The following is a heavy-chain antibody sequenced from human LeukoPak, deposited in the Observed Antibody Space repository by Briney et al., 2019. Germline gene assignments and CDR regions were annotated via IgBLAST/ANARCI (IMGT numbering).Heavy chain of an antibody. Sequence: GESLKISCKGSGYSFTSYWIGWVRQVPGKGLEWMGIIYPGDSDTRYSPSFQGQVTISADKSISTAYLQWSSLKASDTAMYYCARRLTMVRGVLGGPFDYWGQGTLVTVSS. CDR3: ARRLTMVRGVLGGPFDY. J-gene: IGHJ4*02. D-gene: IGHD3-10*01. CDR2: IYPGDSDT. CDR1: GYSFTSYW. V-gene: IGHV5-51*01.